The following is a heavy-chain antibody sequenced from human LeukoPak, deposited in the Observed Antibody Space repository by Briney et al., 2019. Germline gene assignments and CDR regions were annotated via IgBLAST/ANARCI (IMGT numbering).Heavy chain of an antibody. CDR3: AKEVAYHFDH. D-gene: IGHD2-21*01. CDR1: GYNFVNSG. CDR2: TNPSSGKT. V-gene: IGHV1-18*01. Sequence: ASVKVSCEASGYNFVNSGISWVRQAPGQGLEWVGWTNPSSGKTEYDQKFWGRVSLTTDTSTRTAFLELRKLRSDDTAVYYCAKEVAYHFDHWGQGTLVSVSS. J-gene: IGHJ4*02.